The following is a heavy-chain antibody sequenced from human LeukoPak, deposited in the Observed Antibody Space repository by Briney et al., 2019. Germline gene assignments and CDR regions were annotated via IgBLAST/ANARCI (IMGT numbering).Heavy chain of an antibody. V-gene: IGHV4-34*01. CDR3: ARLSGSYLGY. D-gene: IGHD1-26*01. Sequence: PSETLSLTCAVYGGSFSGYYWSWIRQPPGKGLEWIGEINHSGSTNYNPSLKSRVTISVDTSKNQFSLKLSSVTAADTAVYCCARLSGSYLGYWGQGTLVTVSS. CDR2: INHSGST. CDR1: GGSFSGYY. J-gene: IGHJ4*02.